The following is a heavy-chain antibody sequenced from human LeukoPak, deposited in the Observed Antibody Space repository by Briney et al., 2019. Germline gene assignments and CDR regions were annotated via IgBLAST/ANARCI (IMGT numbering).Heavy chain of an antibody. Sequence: PGGSLRLSCAASRFTFNRFNMNWVRQAPGKGLEWISYIKSSGDSIYYAASVRGRFTISRDNVKNLLYLQMNSLRAEDTAVYYCAKGGDYGDYQGNWGQGTLVTVSS. CDR2: IKSSGDSI. CDR1: RFTFNRFN. D-gene: IGHD4-17*01. V-gene: IGHV3-48*01. J-gene: IGHJ4*02. CDR3: AKGGDYGDYQGN.